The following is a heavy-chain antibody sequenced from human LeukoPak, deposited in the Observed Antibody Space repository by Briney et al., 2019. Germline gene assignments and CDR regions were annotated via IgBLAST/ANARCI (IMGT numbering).Heavy chain of an antibody. V-gene: IGHV3-66*01. Sequence: GGSLRLSCAASGFSVSNNYINWVRQAPGKGLEWVSIIYSDATTYYADSVKGRFTISRDNAKNTLYLQMNSLRAEDTAVYYCARGVGYCSSTSCYWWFDPWGQGTLVTVSS. CDR2: IYSDATT. D-gene: IGHD2-2*01. J-gene: IGHJ5*02. CDR3: ARGVGYCSSTSCYWWFDP. CDR1: GFSVSNNY.